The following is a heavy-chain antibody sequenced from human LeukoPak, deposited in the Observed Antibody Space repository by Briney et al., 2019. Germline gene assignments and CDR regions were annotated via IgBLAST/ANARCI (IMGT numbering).Heavy chain of an antibody. CDR2: INPNSGGT. J-gene: IGHJ5*02. V-gene: IGHV1-2*02. Sequence: GASVKVSCKASGYTFTGYYMHWVRQAPGQGLEWMGWINPNSGGTNYAQKFQGRVTMTRDTSISTAYMELSRLRSDDTAVYYCARDCYCSGGSCYSQWFDPWGQGTLVTVSS. CDR1: GYTFTGYY. CDR3: ARDCYCSGGSCYSQWFDP. D-gene: IGHD2-15*01.